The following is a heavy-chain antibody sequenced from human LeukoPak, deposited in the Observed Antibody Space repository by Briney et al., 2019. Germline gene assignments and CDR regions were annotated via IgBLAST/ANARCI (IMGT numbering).Heavy chain of an antibody. J-gene: IGHJ4*02. Sequence: PGGSLRLSCAASGLTVSSKYMSWARQAPGKGLEWVSVMYNNGNTHYADSVKGRFTISRDNAKNTLYLQMNSLRPEDTAVYYCARVGGDRVAYWGQGTLVTVSS. CDR2: MYNNGNT. D-gene: IGHD4-17*01. V-gene: IGHV3-53*01. CDR1: GLTVSSKY. CDR3: ARVGGDRVAY.